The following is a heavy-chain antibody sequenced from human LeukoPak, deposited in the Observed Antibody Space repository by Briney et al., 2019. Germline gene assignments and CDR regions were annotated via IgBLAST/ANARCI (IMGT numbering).Heavy chain of an antibody. CDR2: ISYDGSNK. V-gene: IGHV3-30*18. J-gene: IGHJ3*02. D-gene: IGHD3-10*01. CDR3: AKMEGFRAIGGAFDI. Sequence: GRSLRLSCAASGFTFSSYGMHWVRQAPGKGLEWVAVISYDGSNKYYADSVKGRFTISRDNSKNTLYLQMNSLRAEDTVVYYCAKMEGFRAIGGAFDIWGQGTMVTVSS. CDR1: GFTFSSYG.